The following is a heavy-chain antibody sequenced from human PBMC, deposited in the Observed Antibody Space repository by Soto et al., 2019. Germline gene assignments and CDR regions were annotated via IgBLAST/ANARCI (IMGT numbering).Heavy chain of an antibody. J-gene: IGHJ4*02. CDR2: SYYSGTT. CDR3: ARREIQGPIDY. D-gene: IGHD1-26*01. CDR1: GYSISSTNW. V-gene: IGHV4-28*01. Sequence: QVQLQESGPGLVKPSDTLSLTCAVSGYSISSTNWCGWIRQPPGKGLEWIGYSYYSGTTYYNPSLKRRVTMSVYTSKNQFSLKLTSVTAVDTAVYYCARREIQGPIDYWGQGTLVTVSS.